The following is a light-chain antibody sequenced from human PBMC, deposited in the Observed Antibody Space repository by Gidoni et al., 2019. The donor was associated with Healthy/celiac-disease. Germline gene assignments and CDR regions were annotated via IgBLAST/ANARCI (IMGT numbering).Light chain of an antibody. CDR3: QQYNNWPQT. J-gene: IGKJ2*01. CDR1: QSVSSN. Sequence: IVMTQSPATLSVSPGERATLPCRASQSVSSNLAWYQQKPGQAPRLLIYGASTRATGIPASFSGSGSGTEFTLTISSLQSEDFAVYYCQQYNNWPQTFGQGTKLEIK. V-gene: IGKV3-15*01. CDR2: GAS.